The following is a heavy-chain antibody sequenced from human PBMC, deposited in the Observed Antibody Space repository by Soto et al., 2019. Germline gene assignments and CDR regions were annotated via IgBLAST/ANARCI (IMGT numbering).Heavy chain of an antibody. D-gene: IGHD4-4*01. CDR3: TTEGYRDSLGPNDY. J-gene: IGHJ4*02. V-gene: IGHV3-15*01. Sequence: GGSLRLSCAASGFTFSNAWMSWVRQAPGKGLEWVGRIKSKTDGGTTDYAAPVKGRFTISRDDSKNTLYLQMNSLKTEDTAVYYCTTEGYRDSLGPNDYWGQGTLVTVSS. CDR1: GFTFSNAW. CDR2: IKSKTDGGTT.